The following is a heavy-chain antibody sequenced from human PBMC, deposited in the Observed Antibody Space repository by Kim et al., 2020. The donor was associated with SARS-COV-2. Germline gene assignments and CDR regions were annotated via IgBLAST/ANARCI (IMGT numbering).Heavy chain of an antibody. J-gene: IGHJ6*01. V-gene: IGHV3-30-3*01. CDR3: AKDKKMFRTSHCGMDV. Sequence: GGSLRLSCAASGFTFSDYAIHWVRQAPGKGLEWLAVISYDGTYKFYADSVKGRFTISRDDPKNTLYLEMNSLTTDDTAVYYCAKDKKMFRTSHCGMDVWGQGTTVAVSS. CDR2: ISYDGTYK. CDR1: GFTFSDYA. D-gene: IGHD3-10*02.